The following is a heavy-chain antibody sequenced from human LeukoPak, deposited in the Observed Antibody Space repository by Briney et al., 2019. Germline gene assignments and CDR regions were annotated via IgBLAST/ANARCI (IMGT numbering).Heavy chain of an antibody. CDR2: IYYSGST. V-gene: IGHV4-59*08. CDR1: GGSISSYY. CDR3: ARHKGGYSSNFDY. J-gene: IGHJ4*02. Sequence: SETLSLTCTVSGGSISSYYWSWIRQPPGKGLEWIGYIYYSGSTSYNPSLESRVTISLDTSKNQFSLRLSSVTAADTAVYYCARHKGGYSSNFDYWGQGTLVTVSS. D-gene: IGHD2-2*03.